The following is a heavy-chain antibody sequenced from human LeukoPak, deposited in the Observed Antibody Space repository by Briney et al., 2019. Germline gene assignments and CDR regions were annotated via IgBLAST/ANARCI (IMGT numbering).Heavy chain of an antibody. J-gene: IGHJ6*02. V-gene: IGHV1-46*01. Sequence: WASVKVSCKASGYTFTKYYMRWVRQAPGQGLGWMGIIDPSGGGTTYAQQFQGRVTMARDTSTTTVYMELSSLRSEDTAVYYCATWGSSSSPLPSMDVWGQGTTVIVSS. CDR1: GYTFTKYY. D-gene: IGHD6-13*01. CDR3: ATWGSSSSPLPSMDV. CDR2: IDPSGGGT.